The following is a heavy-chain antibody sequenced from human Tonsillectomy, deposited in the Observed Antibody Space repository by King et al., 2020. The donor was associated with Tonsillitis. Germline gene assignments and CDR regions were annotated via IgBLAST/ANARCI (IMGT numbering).Heavy chain of an antibody. D-gene: IGHD3-10*01. J-gene: IGHJ5*02. CDR3: ARDTCGWGTCCWFDP. CDR2: ILASGSI. CDR1: GGSISNDN. V-gene: IGHV4-4*07. Sequence: VQLQESGPGLVKPSETLSLTCTVSGGSISNDNWNWIRQPVGRGLEWIGRILASGSINYNPSLKSRVTMSADTSKNQFSLKLSSVTAADTAVYYCARDTCGWGTCCWFDPWGQGTLVTVS.